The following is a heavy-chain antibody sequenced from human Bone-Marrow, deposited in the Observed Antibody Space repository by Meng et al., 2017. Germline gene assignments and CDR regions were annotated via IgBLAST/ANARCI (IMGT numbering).Heavy chain of an antibody. Sequence: VQLVQSGAEVKKPGATVKISCKVSGYTFTDYYMHWVRRAPGQGLEWMGRINPKSGDTHYAQKFQARVTMTGDTSISTAYMELSGLRSDDTAMYYCARDEDISAAGKLFGDYWGQGTLVTVSS. J-gene: IGHJ4*02. V-gene: IGHV1-2*06. CDR1: GYTFTDYY. D-gene: IGHD6-25*01. CDR2: INPKSGDT. CDR3: ARDEDISAAGKLFGDY.